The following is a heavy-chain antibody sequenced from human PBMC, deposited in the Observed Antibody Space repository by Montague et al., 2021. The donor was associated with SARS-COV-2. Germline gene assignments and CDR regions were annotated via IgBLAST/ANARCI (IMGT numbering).Heavy chain of an antibody. CDR2: IYYSGST. CDR1: GGSISSRSYY. V-gene: IGHV4-39*01. Sequence: SETLSLTCTVSGGSISSRSYYWGWIRQPPGKGLEWIGNIYYSGSTYYNPSLKSRVTISVDTSKNQFSLKLSSVTAADTAVYYCARLRGDYGGTYDTFDIWGQGTMVTVSS. CDR3: ARLRGDYGGTYDTFDI. D-gene: IGHD4-23*01. J-gene: IGHJ3*02.